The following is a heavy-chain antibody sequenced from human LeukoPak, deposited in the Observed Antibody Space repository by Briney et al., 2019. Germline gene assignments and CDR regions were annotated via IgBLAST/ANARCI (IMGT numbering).Heavy chain of an antibody. Sequence: ASVKVSCKASGYSFPTYDINWVRQATGQGLQWMGWMSSKSGHTAYAQKLQGRVTITRNTSISTAYMELSSLRSEDTAVYYCARYSSGWSSYYYYYMDVWGKGTTVTVSS. CDR3: ARYSSGWSSYYYYYMDV. CDR1: GYSFPTYD. CDR2: MSSKSGHT. D-gene: IGHD6-19*01. J-gene: IGHJ6*03. V-gene: IGHV1-8*03.